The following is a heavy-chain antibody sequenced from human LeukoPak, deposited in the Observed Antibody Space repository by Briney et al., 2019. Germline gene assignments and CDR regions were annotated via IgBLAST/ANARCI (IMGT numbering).Heavy chain of an antibody. CDR2: INHSGST. J-gene: IGHJ4*02. V-gene: IGHV4-34*01. Sequence: SETLSLTCAVYGGSFSGYYWSWIRQPPGKGLEWIGEINHSGSTNYNPSLKSRVTISVDTSKNQFSLKLSSVTAADTAVYYCARSGSYYPTPFDYWGQGTLVTVSS. D-gene: IGHD1-26*01. CDR3: ARSGSYYPTPFDY. CDR1: GGSFSGYY.